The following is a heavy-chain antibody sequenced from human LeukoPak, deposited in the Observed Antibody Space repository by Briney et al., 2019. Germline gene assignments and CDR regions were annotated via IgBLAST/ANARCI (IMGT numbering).Heavy chain of an antibody. D-gene: IGHD1-26*01. J-gene: IGHJ6*02. CDR3: ASGGATSYYYYGMDV. Sequence: GGSLRLSCAASGFTVSSDYISWGRQAPGEGVGWGSVIYSGGSTYYADSVKGRFTISRDNSKNTLYLQMNSLRAEDTAVYYCASGGATSYYYYGMDVWGQGTTVTVFS. CDR1: GFTVSSDY. V-gene: IGHV3-66*01. CDR2: IYSGGST.